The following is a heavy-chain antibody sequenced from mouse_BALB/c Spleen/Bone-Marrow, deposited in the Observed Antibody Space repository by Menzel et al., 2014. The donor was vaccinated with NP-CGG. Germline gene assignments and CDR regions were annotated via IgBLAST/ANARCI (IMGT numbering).Heavy chain of an antibody. J-gene: IGHJ4*01. D-gene: IGHD1-1*01. Sequence: AELVKPGASVKLSCTASGFNIKDTYMHWVKQRPEQGLEWIGRIDPANGNTKYDPKFQGKATITADTSSNTAYLQLSSLTSEDTAVYYCALLLRYYAMDYWGQGTSVTVSS. CDR1: GFNIKDTY. V-gene: IGHV14-3*02. CDR3: ALLLRYYAMDY. CDR2: IDPANGNT.